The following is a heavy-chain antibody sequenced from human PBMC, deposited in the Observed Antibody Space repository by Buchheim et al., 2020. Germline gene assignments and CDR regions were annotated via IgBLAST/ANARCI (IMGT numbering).Heavy chain of an antibody. CDR2: INPSGGST. J-gene: IGHJ6*02. Sequence: QVQLVQSGAEVKKPGASVKVSCKASGYTFTSYYMHWVRQAPGQGLEWMGIINPSGGSTSYAQKFQGRVTMTRDTSTSTVYMELSSLRSEDTAVYYCASSGANIVVVPAAMGDYYYYGMDVWGQGTT. CDR3: ASSGANIVVVPAAMGDYYYYGMDV. CDR1: GYTFTSYY. D-gene: IGHD2-2*01. V-gene: IGHV1-46*01.